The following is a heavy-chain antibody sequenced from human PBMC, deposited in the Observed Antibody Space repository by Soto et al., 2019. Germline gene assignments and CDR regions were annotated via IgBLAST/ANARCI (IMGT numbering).Heavy chain of an antibody. J-gene: IGHJ4*02. CDR1: GFSFSISP. V-gene: IGHV3-30-3*01. D-gene: IGHD7-27*01. CDR2: ISYDGTNK. Sequence: GGSLRLSCAASGFSFSISPMHWVRQAPGKGPEWVALISYDGTNKFYADSVKGRFTISRDNSKSTLYLQVDSLRPEDAAVYYCARDPKTSGGQHWAFNYFDSWRQGTLVTISS. CDR3: ARDPKTSGGQHWAFNYFDS.